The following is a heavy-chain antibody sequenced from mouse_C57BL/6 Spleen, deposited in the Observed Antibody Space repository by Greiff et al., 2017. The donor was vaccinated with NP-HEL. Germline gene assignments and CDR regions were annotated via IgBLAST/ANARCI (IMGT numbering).Heavy chain of an antibody. CDR2: IDPETGGT. D-gene: IGHD2-2*01. V-gene: IGHV1-15*01. J-gene: IGHJ2*01. CDR3: TRGSTMVTTHDY. CDR1: GYTFTDYE. Sequence: VQLQQSGAELVRPGASVTLSCKASGYTFTDYEMHWVKQTPVHGLEWIGAIDPETGGTAYNQKFKGKAILTADKYSSTAYMELRSLTSEDSAVYYCTRGSTMVTTHDYWGQGTTLTVSS.